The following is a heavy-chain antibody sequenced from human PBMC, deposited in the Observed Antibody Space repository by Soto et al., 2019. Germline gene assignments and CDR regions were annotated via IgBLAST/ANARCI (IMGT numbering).Heavy chain of an antibody. CDR1: GYTFTGYY. J-gene: IGHJ6*02. CDR2: INPNRGGT. Sequence: ASVKVSCKASGYTFTGYYMHWVRQAPGQGLEWMGWINPNRGGTNYAQKFQGWVSMTRYTSISTAYMELSRLRSDDTAVYYCARDHTPDSNYARCYYYGRDVGGQGTTGAVSS. V-gene: IGHV1-2*04. D-gene: IGHD4-4*01. CDR3: ARDHTPDSNYARCYYYGRDV.